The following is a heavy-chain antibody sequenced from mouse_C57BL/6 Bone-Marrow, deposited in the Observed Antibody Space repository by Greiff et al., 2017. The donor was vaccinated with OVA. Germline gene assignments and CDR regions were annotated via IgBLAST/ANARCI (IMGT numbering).Heavy chain of an antibody. CDR2: IYPRSGNT. V-gene: IGHV1-81*01. Sequence: QVQLQQSGAELARPGASVKLSCKASGYTFTSYGISWVKQRTGQGLEWIGEIYPRSGNTYYNEKFKGKATLTADKSSSTAYMELRSLTSEDSAVNFCASDSYHCYFDVWGTGTTVTVSS. CDR3: ASDSYHCYFDV. D-gene: IGHD2-12*01. CDR1: GYTFTSYG. J-gene: IGHJ1*03.